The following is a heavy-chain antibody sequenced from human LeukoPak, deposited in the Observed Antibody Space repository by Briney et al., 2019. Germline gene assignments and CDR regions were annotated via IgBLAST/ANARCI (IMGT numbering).Heavy chain of an antibody. Sequence: KPSETLSLTCTVSGGSMSGSSWGWIRQPPGKGLEWIGYIYYSGSTNYNPSLKSRVTISVDTSKNQFSLKLSSVTAADAAVYYCASGRGWIQLWSFDYWGQGTLVTVSS. V-gene: IGHV4-59*08. J-gene: IGHJ4*02. CDR1: GGSMSGSS. CDR2: IYYSGST. D-gene: IGHD5-18*01. CDR3: ASGRGWIQLWSFDY.